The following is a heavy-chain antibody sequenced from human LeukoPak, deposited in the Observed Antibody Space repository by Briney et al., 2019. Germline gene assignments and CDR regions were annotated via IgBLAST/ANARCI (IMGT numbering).Heavy chain of an antibody. CDR3: ARVRSHYGSGYYPDV. V-gene: IGHV1-2*02. Sequence: ASVKVSCKASGYTFTGYYMHWVRQAPGQGLEWMGWINPNSGGTNYAQKFQGRVTMTRDTSISTAYMELSRLRSDDTAVYYCARVRSHYGSGYYPDVWGKGTTVTVSS. D-gene: IGHD3-10*01. J-gene: IGHJ6*03. CDR1: GYTFTGYY. CDR2: INPNSGGT.